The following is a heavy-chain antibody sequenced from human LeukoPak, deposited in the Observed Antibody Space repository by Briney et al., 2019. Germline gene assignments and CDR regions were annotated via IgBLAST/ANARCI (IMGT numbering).Heavy chain of an antibody. J-gene: IGHJ4*02. D-gene: IGHD5-12*01. V-gene: IGHV3-23*01. CDR3: ARGGYSGYDWVDY. Sequence: GGSLRLSCAASGFTFSTYAMSWVRQAPGKGLEWVSTISGSGGGTYYADSVKGRFTISRDNSKNTLYLQMNSLRAEDTAVYYCARGGYSGYDWVDYWGQGTLVTVSS. CDR2: ISGSGGGT. CDR1: GFTFSTYA.